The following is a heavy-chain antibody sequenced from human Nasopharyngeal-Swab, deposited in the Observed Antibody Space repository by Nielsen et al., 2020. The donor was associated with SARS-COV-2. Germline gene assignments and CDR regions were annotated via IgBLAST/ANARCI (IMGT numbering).Heavy chain of an antibody. Sequence: GESLKISCAASGFTFSSYGMHWVRQAPGKGLEWVAVISYDGSNKYYADSVKGRFTISRDNSKNTLYLQMNSLRAEDTVVYYCAKDYMGLYYGMDVWGQGTTVTVSS. CDR1: GFTFSSYG. D-gene: IGHD3-10*01. J-gene: IGHJ6*02. V-gene: IGHV3-30*18. CDR2: ISYDGSNK. CDR3: AKDYMGLYYGMDV.